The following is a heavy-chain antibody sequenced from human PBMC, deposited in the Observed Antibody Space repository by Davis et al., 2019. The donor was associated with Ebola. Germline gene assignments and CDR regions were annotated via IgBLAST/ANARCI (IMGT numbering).Heavy chain of an antibody. V-gene: IGHV3-74*01. CDR2: IKTDGSTT. Sequence: HTGGSLRLSCAASGFTFSNYYMHWVRQAPGKGLEWVARIKTDGSTTRYADSVKGRFTISRDNTKNTLYLQMNSLRGEDTAVYYCVRDTSHQLPHWLYYFYGMDVWGQGTTVTVPS. D-gene: IGHD2-2*01. J-gene: IGHJ6*02. CDR3: VRDTSHQLPHWLYYFYGMDV. CDR1: GFTFSNYY.